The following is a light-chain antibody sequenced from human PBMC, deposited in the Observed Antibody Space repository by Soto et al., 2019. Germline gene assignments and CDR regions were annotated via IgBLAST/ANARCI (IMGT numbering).Light chain of an antibody. CDR3: CSYAGSNTYV. CDR1: SSDVGNYNL. V-gene: IGLV2-23*01. J-gene: IGLJ1*01. Sequence: QSVLTQPASVSGSPGQSITISCTGTSSDVGNYNLVSWYQHHPGKAPKVVIYEGSKRPSGVSHRFSGFKSGNTASLTISGLQAEDEADYHCCSYAGSNTYVFGTGTKVTVL. CDR2: EGS.